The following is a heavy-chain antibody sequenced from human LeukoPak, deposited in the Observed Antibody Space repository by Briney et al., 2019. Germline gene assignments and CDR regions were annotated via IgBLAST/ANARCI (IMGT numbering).Heavy chain of an antibody. D-gene: IGHD4-17*01. J-gene: IGHJ4*02. CDR2: IYYSGST. V-gene: IGHV4-59*08. CDR1: GGSISSYY. CDR3: ARGGNYGDYDGYFDY. Sequence: KPSETLSLTCTVSGGSISSYYWSWIRQPPGKGLERIGYIYYSGSTNYNPSLRSRVTISVDTSKNQFSLKLSSVTAADTAVYYCARGGNYGDYDGYFDYWGQGTLVTVSS.